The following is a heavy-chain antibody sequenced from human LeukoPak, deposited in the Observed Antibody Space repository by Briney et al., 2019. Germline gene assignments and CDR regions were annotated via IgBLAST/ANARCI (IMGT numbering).Heavy chain of an antibody. CDR3: ARGIRNSGSYYR. CDR1: GESFSGYY. D-gene: IGHD1-26*01. Sequence: PSETLSLTCAVYGESFSGYYWSWIRQPPGKGLEWIGEINHSGSTNYNPSLKSRVTISVDTSKNQFSLKLSSVTAADTAVYYCARGIRNSGSYYRWGQGTLVTVSS. J-gene: IGHJ5*02. CDR2: INHSGST. V-gene: IGHV4-34*01.